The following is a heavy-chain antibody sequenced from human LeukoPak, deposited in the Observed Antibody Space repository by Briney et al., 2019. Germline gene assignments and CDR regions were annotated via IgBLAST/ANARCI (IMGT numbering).Heavy chain of an antibody. Sequence: GSLRLSCAASGFTFSSYWMNWVRQAPGKGLVWVSRIASDGSSTIYADSVKGRLSISRDNAKNTLYLQMSNLRAEDTAVYFCARGGGLDVWGQGATVTVSS. D-gene: IGHD3-16*01. CDR1: GFTFSSYW. V-gene: IGHV3-74*01. J-gene: IGHJ6*02. CDR3: ARGGGLDV. CDR2: IASDGSST.